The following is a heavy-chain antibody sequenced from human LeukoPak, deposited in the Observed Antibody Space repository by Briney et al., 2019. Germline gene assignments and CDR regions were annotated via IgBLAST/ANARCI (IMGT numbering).Heavy chain of an antibody. Sequence: AAVKVSCKASGYTFSSYYIQWVRQAPGQGLEWMGWINPNSGGTNFEQKFQGWVTMTTDTSTSTAYLELKRLRSYDTAVDYCPRFASVAHFDNWGQRTLVTVSS. CDR1: GYTFSSYY. D-gene: IGHD5-12*01. CDR2: INPNSGGT. V-gene: IGHV1-2*04. CDR3: PRFASVAHFDN. J-gene: IGHJ4*02.